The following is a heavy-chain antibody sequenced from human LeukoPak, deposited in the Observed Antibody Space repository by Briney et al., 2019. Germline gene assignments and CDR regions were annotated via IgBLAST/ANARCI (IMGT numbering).Heavy chain of an antibody. D-gene: IGHD3-10*01. CDR2: IYHSGST. CDR1: GASISSGDYY. J-gene: IGHJ4*02. V-gene: IGHV4-38-2*02. Sequence: SETLSLTCNVSGASISSGDYYWGWIRQPPGKGLEWIGSIYHSGSTYYNPSLKSRVTISVDTSKNQFSLKLSSVTAADTAVYYCAYREYYYGSGSYYDYWGQGTLVTVSS. CDR3: AYREYYYGSGSYYDY.